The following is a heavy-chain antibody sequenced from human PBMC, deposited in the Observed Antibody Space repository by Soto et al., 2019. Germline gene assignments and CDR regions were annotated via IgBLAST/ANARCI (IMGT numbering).Heavy chain of an antibody. J-gene: IGHJ6*02. D-gene: IGHD3-10*01. Sequence: GASVKVSCKASGFTFTSSAMQWVRQARGQRLEWIGWIVVGSGNTNYAQKFQERVTITRDMSTSTAYMELSSLRSEDTAVYYCAGTLYGSGSYYTQPPDYYYYGMDVWGQGTTVTVSS. V-gene: IGHV1-58*02. CDR1: GFTFTSSA. CDR3: AGTLYGSGSYYTQPPDYYYYGMDV. CDR2: IVVGSGNT.